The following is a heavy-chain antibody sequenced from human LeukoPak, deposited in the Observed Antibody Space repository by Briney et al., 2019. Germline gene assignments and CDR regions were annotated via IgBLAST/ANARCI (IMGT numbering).Heavy chain of an antibody. V-gene: IGHV4-39*07. J-gene: IGHJ4*02. CDR2: IFHSGSA. D-gene: IGHD6-13*01. CDR1: GGSISSNSHY. CDR3: ARDQSSSWYFDH. Sequence: SETLSLTCTVSGGSISSNSHYWGWIRQPPGKGLEWIGSIFHSGSAYYSPSLKSRVTISLDTSKNQFSLKLSSVTAADTAVYYCARDQSSSWYFDHWGQGTLVTVSS.